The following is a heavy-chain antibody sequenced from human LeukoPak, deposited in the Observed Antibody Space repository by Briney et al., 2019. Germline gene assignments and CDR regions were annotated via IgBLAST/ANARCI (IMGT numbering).Heavy chain of an antibody. CDR2: INPNSGGT. D-gene: IGHD3-10*01. CDR3: ARTKRLLWFGESSLFDY. J-gene: IGHJ4*02. CDR1: GYTFTGYY. Sequence: GASVKVSCKASGYTFTGYYMHWVRQAPGQGLEWMGWINPNSGGTNYAQKFQGRVTMTRDTSISTAYMELSRLRSDDTAVYYCARTKRLLWFGESSLFDYWGQGTLVTVSS. V-gene: IGHV1-2*02.